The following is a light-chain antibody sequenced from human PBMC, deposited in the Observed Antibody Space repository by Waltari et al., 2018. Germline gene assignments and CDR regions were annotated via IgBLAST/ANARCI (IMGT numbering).Light chain of an antibody. CDR1: QSVSRA. V-gene: IGKV3-20*01. CDR2: GAS. Sequence: EIVLTQSPGSLSSSPGERVTLSCRASQSVSRALAWYQQKPGQAPRLLIFGASNRATGIPDRFSDSGSETDFSLTISRLEPEDFAVYCCQHYVRLPATFGRGTKVEIK. J-gene: IGKJ1*01. CDR3: QHYVRLPAT.